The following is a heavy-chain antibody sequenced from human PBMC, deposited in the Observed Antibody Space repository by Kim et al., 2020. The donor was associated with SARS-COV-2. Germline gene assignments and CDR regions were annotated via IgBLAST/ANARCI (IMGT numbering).Heavy chain of an antibody. CDR3: ARSVTHDY. D-gene: IGHD4-4*01. J-gene: IGHJ4*02. CDR2: SGGT. V-gene: IGHV4-59*01. Sequence: SGGTNSNPPLKSRVTISVDTSKNQFSLKLSSVTAADTAVYYCARSVTHDYWGQGTLVTVSS.